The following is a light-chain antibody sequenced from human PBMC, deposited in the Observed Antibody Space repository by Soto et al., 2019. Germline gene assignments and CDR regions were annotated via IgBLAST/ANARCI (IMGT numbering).Light chain of an antibody. J-gene: IGKJ5*01. V-gene: IGKV3-11*01. CDR2: DST. CDR3: QQRNVWPPIT. CDR1: QSIHTS. Sequence: VLTQSPATLSLSPGERATPSCRASQSIHTSLSWYQQKPGQPPRLVVYDSTLRANGVPDRFGGSRSGTEFTLTINNLEPEDFAVYYCQQRNVWPPITFGQGTRLEN.